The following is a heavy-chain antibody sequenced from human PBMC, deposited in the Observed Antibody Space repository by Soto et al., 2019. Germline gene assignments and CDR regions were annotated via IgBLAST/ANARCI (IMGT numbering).Heavy chain of an antibody. CDR2: ISWVGST. CDR3: TKDAYRRGMNNWFDP. Sequence: ELHMVESGGSVVQPGGSLTISCQASGFDFRDYTLHWVRHSPGKGLEWISLISWVGSTDHGESVQGRFTTSRDDDKNSLYLHMSRLRPEDAGFYYCTKDAYRRGMNNWFDPWGRGILVSVSS. CDR1: GFDFRDYT. D-gene: IGHD4-4*01. V-gene: IGHV3-43*01. J-gene: IGHJ5*02.